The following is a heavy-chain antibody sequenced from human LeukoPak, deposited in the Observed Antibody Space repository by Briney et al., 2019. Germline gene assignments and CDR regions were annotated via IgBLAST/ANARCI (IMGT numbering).Heavy chain of an antibody. Sequence: SGPTLVNPTETLTLTCTVSGFSLSNARMGVSWIRQPPGKALEWLAHISSNDEKSYSTSLKSRLTISKDTSKSQVVLTMTNMDPVDTATYYCARIDYGGKGCVDYWGQGTLVTVSS. CDR1: GFSLSNARMG. CDR2: ISSNDEK. CDR3: ARIDYGGKGCVDY. V-gene: IGHV2-26*01. D-gene: IGHD4-23*01. J-gene: IGHJ4*02.